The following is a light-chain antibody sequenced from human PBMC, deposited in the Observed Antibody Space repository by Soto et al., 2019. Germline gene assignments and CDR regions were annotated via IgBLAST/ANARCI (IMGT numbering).Light chain of an antibody. CDR1: QSVSGNY. J-gene: IGKJ2*01. CDR2: GSS. CDR3: QQYGSSPPYT. Sequence: EIVLTQSPCTLSLSPGERATLSCRASQSVSGNYLSWYQQKPGQSPRLLIYGSSDRTTGIADRFSGSGSGTEFTLTITRVEPEDFAVYYCQQYGSSPPYTFGQGTKLEIK. V-gene: IGKV3-20*01.